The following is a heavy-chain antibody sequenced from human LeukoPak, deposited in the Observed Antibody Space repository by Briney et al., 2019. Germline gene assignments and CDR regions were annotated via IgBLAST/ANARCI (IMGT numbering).Heavy chain of an antibody. CDR1: GYIFTNYG. D-gene: IGHD5-18*01. CDR3: ARSGRYNYGFDY. CDR2: ISVYSGDT. Sequence: ASVKVSCKASGYIFTNYGITWARQAPGQGLDWMGWISVYSGDTDYAQNLQGRVTMTTDTSTNTAYMELRSLRSDDTALYYCARSGRYNYGFDYWGQGTLVTVSS. V-gene: IGHV1-18*01. J-gene: IGHJ4*02.